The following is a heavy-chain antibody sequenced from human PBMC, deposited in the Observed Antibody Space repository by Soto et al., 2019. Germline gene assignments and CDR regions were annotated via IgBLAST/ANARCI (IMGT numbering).Heavy chain of an antibody. CDR1: GFTFSSYG. J-gene: IGHJ6*02. CDR3: ARDRRSHSISPLDYGMDV. Sequence: QVQLVESGGGVVQPGRSLRLSCAASGFTFSSYGMHWVRQAPGKGLEWVAVVWYDGSNKYYADSVKGRFTISRDNSKNTLYLQMNSLRAEDTAVYYCARDRRSHSISPLDYGMDVWGQGTTVTVSS. D-gene: IGHD6-13*01. V-gene: IGHV3-33*01. CDR2: VWYDGSNK.